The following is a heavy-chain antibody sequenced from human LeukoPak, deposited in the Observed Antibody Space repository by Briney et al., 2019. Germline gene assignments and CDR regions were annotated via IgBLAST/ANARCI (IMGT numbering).Heavy chain of an antibody. CDR3: ASSDFWSGYYDY. CDR1: GFTFSSYS. D-gene: IGHD3-3*01. Sequence: GGSLRLSCAASGFTFSSYSMNWVRQAPGKGLEWVSSISSSSSYIYHADSVKGRFTISRDNAKNSLYLQMNSLRAEDTAVYYCASSDFWSGYYDYWGQGTLVTVSS. V-gene: IGHV3-21*01. CDR2: ISSSSSYI. J-gene: IGHJ4*02.